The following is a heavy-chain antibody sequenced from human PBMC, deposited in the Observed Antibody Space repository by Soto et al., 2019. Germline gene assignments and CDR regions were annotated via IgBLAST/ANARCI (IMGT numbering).Heavy chain of an antibody. J-gene: IGHJ6*02. CDR1: GFTFSSYA. CDR3: ARGARPPPGYYYYGMDV. CDR2: ISYDGSNK. Sequence: PGGSLRLSCAASGFTFSSYAMHWVRQAPGKGLEWVAVISYDGSNKYYADSVKGRFTISRDNSKNTLYMQMNGLRAEDTAVYYCARGARPPPGYYYYGMDVWGQGTTVTVSS. V-gene: IGHV3-30-3*01. D-gene: IGHD6-6*01.